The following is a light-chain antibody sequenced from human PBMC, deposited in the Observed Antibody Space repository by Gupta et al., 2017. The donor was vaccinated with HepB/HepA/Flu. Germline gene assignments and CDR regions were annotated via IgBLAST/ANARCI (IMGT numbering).Light chain of an antibody. Sequence: EIVLTPSPGTLSLSPGERATLSCRASQSVSSIYLAWYQQKPGQAPRLLIYGASSRATGIPDRVSGSGSGTDFTLTISRLEPEDFAVYYCQQYGSSPQWTFGQGTKVEIK. CDR3: QQYGSSPQWT. J-gene: IGKJ1*01. V-gene: IGKV3-20*01. CDR2: GAS. CDR1: QSVSSIY.